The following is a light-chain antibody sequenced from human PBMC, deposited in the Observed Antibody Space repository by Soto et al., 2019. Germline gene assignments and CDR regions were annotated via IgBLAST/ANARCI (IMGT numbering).Light chain of an antibody. CDR1: SSDVGGYNY. V-gene: IGLV2-8*01. CDR3: SSYAGTLYV. CDR2: EVS. Sequence: QSVLTQPLSASGSPGQSVTISCTGTSSDVGGYNYVSWYQQHPGKAPKLMIYEVSKRPSGVPDRFSGSKSGNTASLTVSGLQAEDEADYYCSSYAGTLYVFGTGTKVTVL. J-gene: IGLJ1*01.